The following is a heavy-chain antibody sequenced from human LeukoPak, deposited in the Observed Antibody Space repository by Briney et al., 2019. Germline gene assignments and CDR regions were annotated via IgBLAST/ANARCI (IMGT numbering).Heavy chain of an antibody. CDR1: GYTFTSYG. V-gene: IGHV1-18*01. J-gene: IGHJ4*02. CDR2: ISAYNGNT. Sequence: GASVKVSCKASGYTFTSYGISWVRQAPGQGLEWMGWISAYNGNTNYAQKLQGRVTMTTDTSTSTAYMELRSLRSDDTAVYYCARVVEGHDFWSGYHYFDYWGQGTLVTVSS. CDR3: ARVVEGHDFWSGYHYFDY. D-gene: IGHD3-3*01.